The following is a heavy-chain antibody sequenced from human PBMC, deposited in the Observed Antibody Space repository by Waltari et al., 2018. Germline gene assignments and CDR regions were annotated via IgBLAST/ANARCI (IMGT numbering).Heavy chain of an antibody. Sequence: EVQLVESGGVVVQPGGSLRLSCAASGFTFDDYAMHWVRQAPGKGLEWVSLISWDGGSTYYADSVKGRFTISRDNAKNSLYLQMNSLRAEDTALYYCAKDIGLASGWYEVDAFDIWGQGTMVTVSS. V-gene: IGHV3-43D*04. CDR2: ISWDGGST. CDR3: AKDIGLASGWYEVDAFDI. CDR1: GFTFDDYA. D-gene: IGHD6-19*01. J-gene: IGHJ3*02.